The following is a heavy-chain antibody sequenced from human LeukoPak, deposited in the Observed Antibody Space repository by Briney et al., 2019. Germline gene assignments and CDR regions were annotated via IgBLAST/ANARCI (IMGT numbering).Heavy chain of an antibody. CDR3: ATGIKATQKTFDS. CDR2: INTDGSST. J-gene: IGHJ4*02. V-gene: IGHV3-74*01. Sequence: GGSLRLSCAASGFTFSSYWMHWVCQAPGKGLMWVSRINTDGSSTTYADSVKGRFTISRDNAKNTVYLQMHSLRAEDTAVYYCATGIKATQKTFDSWGQGTLVTVSS. CDR1: GFTFSSYW. D-gene: IGHD1-14*01.